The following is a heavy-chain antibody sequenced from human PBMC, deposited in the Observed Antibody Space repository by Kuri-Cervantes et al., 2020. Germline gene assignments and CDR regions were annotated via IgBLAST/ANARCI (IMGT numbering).Heavy chain of an antibody. CDR1: GFTFSIYA. D-gene: IGHD3-3*01. CDR3: ARDKYYDFWSGYNYYYYYYYMDV. V-gene: IGHV3-23*01. Sequence: GESLKISCAASGFTFSIYAMSWVRQAPGKGLEWVSAIGDSGGGTNYADSVKGRFTISRDNDKNSLYLQMNSLRAEDTAVYYCARDKYYDFWSGYNYYYYYYYMDVWGKGTTVTVSS. CDR2: IGDSGGGT. J-gene: IGHJ6*03.